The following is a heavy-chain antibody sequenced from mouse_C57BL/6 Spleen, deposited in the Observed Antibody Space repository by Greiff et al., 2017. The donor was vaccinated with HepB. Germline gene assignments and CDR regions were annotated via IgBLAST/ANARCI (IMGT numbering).Heavy chain of an antibody. Sequence: VQLQQSGAELVRPGTSVKVSCKASGYAFTNYLIEWVKQRPGQGLEWIGVINPGSGGTNYNEKFKGKATLTADKSSSTAYMQLSSLTSEDSAVYFCARYSSSYDYALDYWGQGTSVTVSS. J-gene: IGHJ4*01. V-gene: IGHV1-54*01. CDR1: GYAFTNYL. CDR3: ARYSSSYDYALDY. CDR2: INPGSGGT. D-gene: IGHD1-1*01.